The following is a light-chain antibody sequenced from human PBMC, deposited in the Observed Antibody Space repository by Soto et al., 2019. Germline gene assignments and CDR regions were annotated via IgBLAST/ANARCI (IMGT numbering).Light chain of an antibody. CDR3: QQYGSSRYT. V-gene: IGKV3-20*01. CDR2: GAS. J-gene: IGKJ2*01. CDR1: RSVSSSS. Sequence: DIVLTQSPGTLSLSPGDRPTLSCRARRSVSSSSLAWYQQKPGQPPSLLIYGASSRATDIPDRFSGSGSGTDFTLTISKLEPEDFAVYYCQQYGSSRYTFGQGTKLEIK.